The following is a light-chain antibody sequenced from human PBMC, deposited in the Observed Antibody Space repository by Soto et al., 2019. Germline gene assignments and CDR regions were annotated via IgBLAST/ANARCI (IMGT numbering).Light chain of an antibody. CDR1: QSIDKW. J-gene: IGKJ1*01. CDR3: QQYSRFSWT. Sequence: DIQMTQSPSTLSASVGDRVTITCRASQSIDKWLAWYLQKPGKAPKLLIYKASILQSGVPSRFSGSGSGTEFTLTISSLQPDDVGSYFCQQYSRFSWTFGQGTKVEIK. V-gene: IGKV1-5*03. CDR2: KAS.